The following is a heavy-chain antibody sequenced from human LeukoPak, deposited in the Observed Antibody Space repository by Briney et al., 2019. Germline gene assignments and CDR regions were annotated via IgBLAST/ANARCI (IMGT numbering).Heavy chain of an antibody. D-gene: IGHD5-24*01. J-gene: IGHJ4*02. CDR1: GFTFSSYA. CDR2: ISSNGGST. V-gene: IGHV3-64*01. CDR3: VVATIY. Sequence: PGGSLRLSCAASGFTFSSYAMHWVRQAPGKGLEYVSAISSNGGSTYYANSVKGRFTISRDNSKNTLYLQMGSLRAEDMAVYYCVVATIYWGQGTLVTVSS.